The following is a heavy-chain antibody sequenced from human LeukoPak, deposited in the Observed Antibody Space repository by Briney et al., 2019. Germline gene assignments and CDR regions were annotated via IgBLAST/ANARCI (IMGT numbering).Heavy chain of an antibody. CDR2: IIPIFGIA. J-gene: IGHJ4*02. CDR1: GGTFSSYA. Sequence: SVKVSCKPSGGTFSSYAISWVRQPTGQGLDWMGRIIPIFGIANYAQKFQGRVTITADKSTNTAYMELSSLRSEDTAVYYCARAESGSYYHFDYWGQGTLVTVSS. V-gene: IGHV1-69*04. CDR3: ARAESGSYYHFDY. D-gene: IGHD1-26*01.